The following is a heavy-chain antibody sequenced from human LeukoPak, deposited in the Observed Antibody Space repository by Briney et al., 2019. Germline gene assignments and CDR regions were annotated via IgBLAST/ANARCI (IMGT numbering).Heavy chain of an antibody. CDR2: IDHNGNT. D-gene: IGHD3-10*01. Sequence: SGTLSLTCGVSGASISRSTWWSWVRQPPEKGLEWIGEIDHNGNTNYSPSLKSRVTISVDKSNNQFSLKLNYVTAADTAVYYCARDRGYPNWFDPWGQGTLVTVSS. CDR3: ARDRGYPNWFDP. V-gene: IGHV4-4*02. J-gene: IGHJ5*02. CDR1: GASISRSTW.